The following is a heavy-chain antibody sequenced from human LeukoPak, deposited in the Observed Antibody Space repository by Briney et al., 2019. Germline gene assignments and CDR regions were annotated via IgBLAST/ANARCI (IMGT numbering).Heavy chain of an antibody. CDR3: ATSRNTYDFWSGYYYYFDY. V-gene: IGHV3-23*01. Sequence: GGSLRLSCAASGFTFSSYAMSWVRQVPGKGLEWVSAISGSGGSTYYADSVKGRFTISRDNSKNTLYLQMNSLRAEDTAVYYCATSRNTYDFWSGYYYYFDYWGQGTLVTVSS. D-gene: IGHD3-3*01. CDR1: GFTFSSYA. J-gene: IGHJ4*02. CDR2: ISGSGGST.